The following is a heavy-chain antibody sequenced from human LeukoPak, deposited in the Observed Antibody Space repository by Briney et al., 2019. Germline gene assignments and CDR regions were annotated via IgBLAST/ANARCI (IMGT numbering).Heavy chain of an antibody. D-gene: IGHD5-24*01. CDR3: AKDGRRDGYNYDY. J-gene: IGHJ4*02. Sequence: GGSLRLSCTASGLTFSSYWIHWVRQAPGKGLVWVSRINSDGSSTGYADSVKGRFTLSRDNAKNTLYLLMNSLRAEDTAVYYCAKDGRRDGYNYDYWGQGTLVTVSS. V-gene: IGHV3-74*01. CDR2: INSDGSST. CDR1: GLTFSSYW.